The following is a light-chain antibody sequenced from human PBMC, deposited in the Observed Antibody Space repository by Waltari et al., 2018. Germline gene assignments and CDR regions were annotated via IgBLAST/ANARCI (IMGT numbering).Light chain of an antibody. CDR2: GAS. J-gene: IGKJ3*01. V-gene: IGKV3-15*01. CDR3: QQYNNWPPMVT. Sequence: EIVMTQSPATLSVSPGERATLSCRASQSVSSNLAWYQQKSGQAPRLLIYGASTRATGIPARFSGSGSGTEFTLTIRSMQSEDFAVYYCQQYNNWPPMVTFGPGTKVDIK. CDR1: QSVSSN.